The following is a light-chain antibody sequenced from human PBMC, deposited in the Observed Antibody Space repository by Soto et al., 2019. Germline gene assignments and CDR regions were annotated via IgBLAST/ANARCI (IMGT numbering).Light chain of an antibody. CDR2: STN. Sequence: QTVVTQEPSFSVSPGGAVTLTCGLSSGSVSTSHYTSWYRQTPGQTPRTLMYSTNVRSSGIPDRFSGSIVGNKAALIITGAKADDESDYLCSLFMGSGIGLCGGRTKLTVL. V-gene: IGLV8-61*01. CDR3: SLFMGSGIGL. CDR1: SGSVSTSHY. J-gene: IGLJ3*02.